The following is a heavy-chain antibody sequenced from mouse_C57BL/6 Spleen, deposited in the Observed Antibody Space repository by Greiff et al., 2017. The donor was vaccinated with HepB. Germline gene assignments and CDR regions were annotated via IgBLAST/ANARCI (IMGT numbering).Heavy chain of an antibody. Sequence: SGAELVRPGASVKMSCKASGYTFTSYNMHWVKQTPRQGLEWIGAIYPGNGDTSYNQKFKGKATLTVDKSSSTAYMQLSSLTSEDSAVYFCARQDSSGLHYYAMDYWGQGTSVTVSS. D-gene: IGHD3-2*02. CDR3: ARQDSSGLHYYAMDY. V-gene: IGHV1-12*01. J-gene: IGHJ4*01. CDR2: IYPGNGDT. CDR1: GYTFTSYN.